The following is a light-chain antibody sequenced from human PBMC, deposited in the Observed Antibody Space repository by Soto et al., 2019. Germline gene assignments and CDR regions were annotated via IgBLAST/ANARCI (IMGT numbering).Light chain of an antibody. CDR3: QQYGSSPIT. J-gene: IGKJ5*01. CDR1: QSVSSSY. V-gene: IGKV3-20*01. CDR2: GAS. Sequence: EIVLTQSPGTLSLSPGERATLSFSASQSVSSSYLAWYQQKPGQAPRLLIYGASSRATGIPDRFSGSGSGTDFTLTISRLEPEDFAVYYCQQYGSSPITFGQGTLPEI.